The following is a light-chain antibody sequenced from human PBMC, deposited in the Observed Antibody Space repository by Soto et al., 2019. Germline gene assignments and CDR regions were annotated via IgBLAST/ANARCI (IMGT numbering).Light chain of an antibody. CDR1: QSVGDN. V-gene: IGKV3-11*01. J-gene: IGKJ3*01. CDR2: DAS. Sequence: EIVLTQSPDTLSLSPGERAIFSCRASQSVGDNLAWYQHKPGQPPRLLIYDASKRATGIPARFSGSGSGTVFTLTISSLEAEDFAVYFCQQRDKWPVTFGPGTTVDIK. CDR3: QQRDKWPVT.